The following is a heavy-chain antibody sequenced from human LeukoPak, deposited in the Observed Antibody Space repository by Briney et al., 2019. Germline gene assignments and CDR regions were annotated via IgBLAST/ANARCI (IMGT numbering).Heavy chain of an antibody. Sequence: GASVKVSCKASGYTFTSYGISWVRQAPGQGLEWMGWISAYNGNTNYAQKLQGRVTMTTDTSTSTAYMELRSLRSDDTAVYYCARGAYYYDSSGYYYGRFYQPDYYYGMDVWGQGTTVTVSS. D-gene: IGHD3-22*01. V-gene: IGHV1-18*01. J-gene: IGHJ6*02. CDR2: ISAYNGNT. CDR3: ARGAYYYDSSGYYYGRFYQPDYYYGMDV. CDR1: GYTFTSYG.